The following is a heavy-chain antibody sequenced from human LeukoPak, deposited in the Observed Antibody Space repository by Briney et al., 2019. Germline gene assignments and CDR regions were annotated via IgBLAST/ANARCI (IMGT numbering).Heavy chain of an antibody. J-gene: IGHJ1*01. Sequence: PGGSLRLSCAASGFTFSSYGMHWVRQAPGKGLEWVAVIWYDGSNKYYADSVKGRFTISRDNSKNTLYLQMNSLRAEDMAVYYCARGYCGGDCYGDWGQGTLVTVSS. V-gene: IGHV3-33*01. CDR1: GFTFSSYG. CDR2: IWYDGSNK. D-gene: IGHD2-21*02. CDR3: ARGYCGGDCYGD.